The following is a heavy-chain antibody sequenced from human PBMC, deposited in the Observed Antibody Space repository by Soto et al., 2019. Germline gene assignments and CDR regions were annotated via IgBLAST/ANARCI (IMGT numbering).Heavy chain of an antibody. CDR3: ARDRSGSLYYYYGMDV. Sequence: QVQLVESGGGVVQPGRSLRLSCAASGFTFSSYAMHWVRQAPGKGLEWVAVISYDGSNKYYADSVKGRFTISRDNSKNTLYLQMNSLRAEDTAVSYCARDRSGSLYYYYGMDVWGQGTTVTVSS. J-gene: IGHJ6*02. CDR2: ISYDGSNK. D-gene: IGHD1-26*01. CDR1: GFTFSSYA. V-gene: IGHV3-30-3*01.